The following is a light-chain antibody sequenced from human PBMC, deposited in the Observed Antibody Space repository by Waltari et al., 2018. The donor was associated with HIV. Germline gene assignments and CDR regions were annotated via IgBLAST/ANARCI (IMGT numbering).Light chain of an antibody. Sequence: QSILTQPPSASGTPGQRVTASCSGSRTNTGSNTVNWYQQLPGTAPKLLIYSNNQRPSGVPDRFSGSKSGTSASLAISGLQSDDEADYYCAAWDDSLGAHYVFGTGTKVTAL. J-gene: IGLJ1*01. CDR3: AAWDDSLGAHYV. CDR2: SNN. CDR1: RTNTGSNT. V-gene: IGLV1-44*01.